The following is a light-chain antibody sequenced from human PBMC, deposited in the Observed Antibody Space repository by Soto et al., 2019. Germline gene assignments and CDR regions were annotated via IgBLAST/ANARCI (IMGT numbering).Light chain of an antibody. CDR1: QSVGGS. V-gene: IGKV3-11*01. CDR2: GAS. J-gene: IGKJ5*01. CDR3: QQRSNWPPIT. Sequence: TPLPATLSVSPLESVTLSCSASQSVGGSLAWYRQKPGQAPRLLIYGASSRATGIPDRFSGSGSGTDFTLTISSLEPEDFAVYYCQQRSNWPPITFGQGSRLEI.